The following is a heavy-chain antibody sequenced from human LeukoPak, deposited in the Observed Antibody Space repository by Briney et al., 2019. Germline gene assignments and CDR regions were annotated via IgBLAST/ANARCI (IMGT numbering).Heavy chain of an antibody. CDR3: ARTTYIGTYPHFAY. J-gene: IGHJ4*02. D-gene: IGHD1-26*01. V-gene: IGHV4-4*07. Sequence: SETLSLTCTVSGGSINSYFWSWIRQPAGKGLEWIGRIFSSGTTNYNPSLKSRVTMSVDTSKNQFSLKLSSVTASDTAVYYCARTTYIGTYPHFAYRGQGTLVTVSS. CDR2: IFSSGTT. CDR1: GGSINSYF.